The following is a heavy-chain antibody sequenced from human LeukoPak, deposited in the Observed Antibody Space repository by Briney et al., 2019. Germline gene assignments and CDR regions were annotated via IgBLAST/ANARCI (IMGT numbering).Heavy chain of an antibody. V-gene: IGHV1-69*04. CDR1: GGTFSSYA. D-gene: IGHD3-9*01. J-gene: IGHJ4*02. CDR3: ARDMTYYDILTGYYYQWYFDY. Sequence: AASVKVSCKASGGTFSSYAISWVRQAPGQGLEWMGRIIPILGIANYAQEFQGRVTITADKSTSTAYMELSSLRSEDTAVYYCARDMTYYDILTGYYYQWYFDYWGQGTLVTVSS. CDR2: IIPILGIA.